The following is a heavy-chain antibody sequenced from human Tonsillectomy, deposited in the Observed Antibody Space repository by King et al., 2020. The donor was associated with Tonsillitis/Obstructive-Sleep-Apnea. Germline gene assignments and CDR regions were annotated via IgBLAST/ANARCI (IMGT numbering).Heavy chain of an antibody. Sequence: GQLVQSGGGLIQPGGSLRLACAASGFTVSSDYMSWVRQAPGKGLEWVSVIYSNGRTYYPDSVTGRFTISRDNSKNTLYLQMNSLRAEDTAVYYFERMNLAVDWGQGTLVTVSS. CDR3: ERMNLAVD. CDR1: GFTVSSDY. CDR2: IYSNGRT. D-gene: IGHD6-19*01. V-gene: IGHV3-53*01. J-gene: IGHJ4*02.